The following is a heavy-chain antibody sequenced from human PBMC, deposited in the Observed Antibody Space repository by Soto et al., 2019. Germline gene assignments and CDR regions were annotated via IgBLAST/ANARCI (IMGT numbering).Heavy chain of an antibody. CDR2: IYYSGTT. D-gene: IGHD6-19*01. V-gene: IGHV4-39*02. CDR1: GGSISSNSFY. Sequence: SETLSLTCTVSGGSISSNSFYWGWIRQPPGKGLEWIGSIYYSGTTYYNPSLKSRVTISVDTSKNHFSLRLSSVTAADTAVYYCASTDSSSTKLNFDYWGQGTLVTVSS. CDR3: ASTDSSSTKLNFDY. J-gene: IGHJ4*02.